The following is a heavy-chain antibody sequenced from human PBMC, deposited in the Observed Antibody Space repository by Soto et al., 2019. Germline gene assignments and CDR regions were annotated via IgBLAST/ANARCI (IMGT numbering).Heavy chain of an antibody. CDR1: GFTFTTYA. Sequence: EVQLLESGGDLVQPGGSLRLSCAASGFTFTTYAMSWVRQDPGKGPEWISAISSSGGTIYYADSVKGRFTISRDNSKNTLYLQMNSLRVEDTAVYYCSKGSSGEARFDSWGQGTLVTVSS. D-gene: IGHD6-6*01. CDR3: SKGSSGEARFDS. V-gene: IGHV3-23*01. J-gene: IGHJ4*02. CDR2: ISSSGGTI.